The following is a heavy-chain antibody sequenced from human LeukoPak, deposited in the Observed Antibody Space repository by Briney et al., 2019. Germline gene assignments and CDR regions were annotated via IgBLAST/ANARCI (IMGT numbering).Heavy chain of an antibody. CDR3: ARGAVSRDCSGGSCYHFDI. Sequence: ASVKVSCKASGYTFTSDIHWVRRATGQGREWMGWLNPSSGNTDYSPKLQGRVTMTRDISIRTAYMELSSLRSEDTAVYYCARGAVSRDCSGGSCYHFDIWGQGTMVTVSS. CDR2: LNPSSGNT. D-gene: IGHD2-15*01. J-gene: IGHJ3*02. CDR1: GYTFTSD. V-gene: IGHV1-8*01.